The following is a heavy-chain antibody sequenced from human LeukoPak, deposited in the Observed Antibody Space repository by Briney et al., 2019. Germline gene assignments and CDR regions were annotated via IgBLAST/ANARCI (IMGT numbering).Heavy chain of an antibody. Sequence: PGESLKISCKGSGYSFTSYWIGWVRQMPGKGLEWMGIIYPGDSDTRYSPSFQGQVTISADKSISTAYLQWSSLKASDTAMYYCARSSHYYDSSGYYGDIWGQGTMVTVSS. D-gene: IGHD3-22*01. CDR2: IYPGDSDT. V-gene: IGHV5-51*01. CDR3: ARSSHYYDSSGYYGDI. CDR1: GYSFTSYW. J-gene: IGHJ3*02.